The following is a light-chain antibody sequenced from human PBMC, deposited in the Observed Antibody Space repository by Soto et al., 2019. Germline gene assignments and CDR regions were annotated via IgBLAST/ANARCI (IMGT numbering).Light chain of an antibody. CDR2: EVS. CDR1: SSDVGGYNY. J-gene: IGLJ1*01. Sequence: QSALTQPASVSGSPGQSITISCTGTSSDVGGYNYVSWYQQHPGKAPKLMIYEVSNRPSGVSNRFSGSKSGNTASLTISGLQAEDAADYYCSSYTSSSTLLFGTGTKVTVL. V-gene: IGLV2-14*01. CDR3: SSYTSSSTLL.